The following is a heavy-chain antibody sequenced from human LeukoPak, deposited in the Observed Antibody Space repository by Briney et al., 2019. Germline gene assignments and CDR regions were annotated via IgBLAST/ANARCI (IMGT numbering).Heavy chain of an antibody. Sequence: GGPLRLSCAASGFTFSSYWMSWVRQAPGKGLEWVANIKQDGSEKYYVDSVKGRFTISRDNAKNSLYLQMNSLRAEDTAVYYCARDREPYSSSWYDLDYWGQGTLVTVSS. CDR2: IKQDGSEK. CDR3: ARDREPYSSSWYDLDY. CDR1: GFTFSSYW. V-gene: IGHV3-7*01. D-gene: IGHD6-13*01. J-gene: IGHJ4*02.